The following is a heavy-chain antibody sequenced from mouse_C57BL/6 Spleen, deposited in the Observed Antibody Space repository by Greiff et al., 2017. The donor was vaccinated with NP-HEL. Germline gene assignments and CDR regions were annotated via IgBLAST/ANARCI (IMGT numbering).Heavy chain of an antibody. D-gene: IGHD1-1*01. Sequence: QVQLQQPGAELVRPGSSVKLSCKASGYTFTSYWMHWVKQRPIQGLEWIGNIDPSDSETHYNQKFKDKATLTVDKSSSTAYMQLSSLTSEDSAVYYCARGEYYGSSLYYFDYWGQGTTLTVSS. CDR2: IDPSDSET. V-gene: IGHV1-52*01. CDR3: ARGEYYGSSLYYFDY. CDR1: GYTFTSYW. J-gene: IGHJ2*01.